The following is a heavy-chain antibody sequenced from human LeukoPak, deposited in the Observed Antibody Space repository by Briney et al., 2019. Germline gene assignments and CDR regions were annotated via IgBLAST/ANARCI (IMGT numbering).Heavy chain of an antibody. V-gene: IGHV1-24*01. J-gene: IGHJ3*02. CDR1: GYTLTELS. D-gene: IGHD6-13*01. Sequence: ASVKVSCKVSGYTLTELSMHWVRQAPGKGLEWMGGFDPEDGETIYAQKFQGRVTMTEDTSTDTAYMELSSLRSEDTAVYYCARAPAAGTNSGAFDIWGQGTMVTVSS. CDR3: ARAPAAGTNSGAFDI. CDR2: FDPEDGET.